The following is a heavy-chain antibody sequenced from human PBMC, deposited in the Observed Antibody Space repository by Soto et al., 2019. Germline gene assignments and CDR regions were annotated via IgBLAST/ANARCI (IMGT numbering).Heavy chain of an antibody. Sequence: QVQLQQWGAGLLKPSETLSLTCAVYGGSFSGYYWTWIRQSPEKGLEWIGEVNHSGTTYYNPSLKNRVTISVHTPKNQFSLKMSSVTAADTAVYYCARGIGYCSSINCYSSRRLRFDSCGQGTLVTVSS. J-gene: IGHJ4*02. D-gene: IGHD2-2*01. V-gene: IGHV4-34*01. CDR2: VNHSGTT. CDR1: GGSFSGYY. CDR3: ARGIGYCSSINCYSSRRLRFDS.